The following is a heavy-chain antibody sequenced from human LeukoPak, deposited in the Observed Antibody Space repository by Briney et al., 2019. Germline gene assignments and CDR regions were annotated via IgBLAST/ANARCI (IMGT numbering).Heavy chain of an antibody. CDR2: VRSRTSDYAT. CDR3: TRHLIDF. Sequence: GGSLRLSCAASGFSFSDAAIPWVRQASGKGLEWVGRVRSRTSDYATAYAASVKGRFTISKEDSKNTAYLQMNSLRTEDTAVYYCTRHLIDFWGQGALVTVSS. V-gene: IGHV3-73*01. CDR1: GFSFSDAA. J-gene: IGHJ4*02.